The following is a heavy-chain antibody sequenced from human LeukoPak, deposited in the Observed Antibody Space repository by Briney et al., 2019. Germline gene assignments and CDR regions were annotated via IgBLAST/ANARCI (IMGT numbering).Heavy chain of an antibody. D-gene: IGHD2-2*01. CDR2: IYYSGST. J-gene: IGHJ6*02. Sequence: GSLRLSCAASGFTFSDYYMSWIRQPPGKGLEWIGYIYYSGSTNYNPSLKSRVTISVDTSKNQFSLKLSSVTAADTAVYYCARHSSHYGMDVWGQGTTVTVSS. CDR3: ARHSSHYGMDV. V-gene: IGHV4-59*08. CDR1: GFTFSDYY.